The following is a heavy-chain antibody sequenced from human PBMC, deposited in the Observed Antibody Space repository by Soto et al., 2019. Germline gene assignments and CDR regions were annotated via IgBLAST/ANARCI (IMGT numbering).Heavy chain of an antibody. CDR2: IYYSGST. V-gene: IGHV4-39*01. Sequence: SETLSLTCTVSGGSISSSSYYWGWIRQPPGKGLEWIGSIYYSGSTYYNPSLKSRVTISVDTSKNQFSLKLSSVTAADTAVYYCARLYVGYCSGGSCNNNYYYYMDVWGKGTTVTVSS. CDR1: GGSISSSSYY. J-gene: IGHJ6*03. D-gene: IGHD2-15*01. CDR3: ARLYVGYCSGGSCNNNYYYYMDV.